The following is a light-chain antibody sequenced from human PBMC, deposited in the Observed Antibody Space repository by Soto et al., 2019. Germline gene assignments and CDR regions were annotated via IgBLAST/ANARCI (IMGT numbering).Light chain of an antibody. V-gene: IGLV2-8*01. CDR2: EVN. CDR3: TSYAGGNNV. Sequence: QSALTQPPSASASPGQSVTISCTGTSSDVGGYNYVSWYQQHPGKVPKLIIYEVNKRPSGVPDRFSGSKSGNTASLIVAGLQAEDEADYYCTSYAGGNNVFGTGTKLTVL. CDR1: SSDVGGYNY. J-gene: IGLJ1*01.